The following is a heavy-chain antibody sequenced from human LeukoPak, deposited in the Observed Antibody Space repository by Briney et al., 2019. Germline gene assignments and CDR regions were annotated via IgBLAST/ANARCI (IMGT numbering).Heavy chain of an antibody. CDR1: GFTFDDYA. V-gene: IGHV3-43*02. J-gene: IGHJ4*02. CDR2: ITGDGGST. CDR3: AKAGRYGYAWYFDY. D-gene: IGHD5-24*01. Sequence: GGSRRLSCAAPGFTFDDYAMHWVRQAPGRGLQWVSVITGDGGSTYYADSVKGRFTISRDNSKNSLYLQMNSLTTEDAALYYCAKAGRYGYAWYFDYWGQGTLVTVSS.